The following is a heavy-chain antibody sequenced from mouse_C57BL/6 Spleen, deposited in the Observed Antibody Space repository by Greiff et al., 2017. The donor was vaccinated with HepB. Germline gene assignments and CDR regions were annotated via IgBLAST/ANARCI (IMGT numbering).Heavy chain of an antibody. Sequence: QVQLQQPGAELVKPGASVKLSCKASGYTFTSYWMHWVKQRPGRGLEWIGRIDPSSGGTKYNEKFKSKATLTVDEPSSTAYMQLSSLTSEDSAVYYCARGEDYDYDGAWFAYWGQGTLVTVS. D-gene: IGHD2-4*01. CDR1: GYTFTSYW. J-gene: IGHJ3*01. CDR2: IDPSSGGT. CDR3: ARGEDYDYDGAWFAY. V-gene: IGHV1-72*01.